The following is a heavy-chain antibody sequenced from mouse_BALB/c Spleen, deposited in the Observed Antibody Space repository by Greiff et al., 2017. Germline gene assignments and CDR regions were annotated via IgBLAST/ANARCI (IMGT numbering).Heavy chain of an antibody. Sequence: EVKLQESGPGLVKPSQSLSLTCTVTGYSITSDYAWNWIRQFPGNKLEWMGYISYSGSTSYNPSLKSRISITRDTSKNQFFLQLNSVTTEDTATYYCARGGTGGYFDYWGQGTTLTVSS. CDR1: GYSITSDYA. V-gene: IGHV3-2*02. D-gene: IGHD2-14*01. CDR2: ISYSGST. CDR3: ARGGTGGYFDY. J-gene: IGHJ2*01.